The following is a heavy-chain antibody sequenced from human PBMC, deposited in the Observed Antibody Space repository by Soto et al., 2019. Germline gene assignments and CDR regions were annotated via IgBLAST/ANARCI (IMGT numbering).Heavy chain of an antibody. CDR3: ARGVGSGSYYNQYNWFDP. CDR1: GYTFTNYG. Sequence: QVQLVQSGGEVKKPGASVKVSCKASGYTFTNYGISWVRQAPGQGLEWMGWINVYNGNTKYAQKVQGRVTMTTDTSTSTAYMERRSLRYDDTAVYYCARGVGSGSYYNQYNWFDPWGQGTLVTVSS. J-gene: IGHJ5*02. CDR2: INVYNGNT. V-gene: IGHV1-18*01. D-gene: IGHD3-10*01.